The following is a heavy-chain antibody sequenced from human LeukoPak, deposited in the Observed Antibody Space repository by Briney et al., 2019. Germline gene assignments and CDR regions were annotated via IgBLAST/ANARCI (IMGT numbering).Heavy chain of an antibody. Sequence: ASVKVSCKASGYTFTSYAMHWVRQAPGQRLEWMGWINAGNGNTKYSQKFQGRVTITRDTSASTAYMELSSLRSEDTAVYYCARTRGPTYYYDSSGPTDYWGQGTLVTVSS. CDR2: INAGNGNT. V-gene: IGHV1-3*01. CDR1: GYTFTSYA. CDR3: ARTRGPTYYYDSSGPTDY. D-gene: IGHD3-22*01. J-gene: IGHJ4*02.